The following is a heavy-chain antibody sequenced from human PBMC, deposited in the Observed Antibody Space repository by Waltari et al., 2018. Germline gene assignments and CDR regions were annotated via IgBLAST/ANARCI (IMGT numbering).Heavy chain of an antibody. J-gene: IGHJ3*02. CDR1: GGSISSHY. CDR3: ARGAIAMITKSFAFDI. Sequence: QVQLQESGPGLVKPSETLSLTCTVSGGSISSHYWSWIRQPPGKGLEWIGYIHYRGSTNYNPSPNSRVTMSVATSKNQFSLKLSSVPAADAAVYYCARGAIAMITKSFAFDIWGQGTMVTVSS. D-gene: IGHD6-13*01. CDR2: IHYRGST. V-gene: IGHV4-59*11.